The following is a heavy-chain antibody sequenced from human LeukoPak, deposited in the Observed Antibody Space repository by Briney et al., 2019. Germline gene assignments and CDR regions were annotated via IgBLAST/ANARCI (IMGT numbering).Heavy chain of an antibody. V-gene: IGHV4-34*01. CDR3: ARVLVVVPAAIFDAFDI. J-gene: IGHJ3*02. D-gene: IGHD2-2*02. CDR1: GGSFSGYY. CDR2: INHSGST. Sequence: SETLSLTCAVYGGSFSGYYWSWIRQPPGKGLEWIGEINHSGSTNYNPSLKSRVTISVDTSKNQFSLKLSSVTAADTAVYYCARVLVVVPAAIFDAFDIWGQGTMVTVSS.